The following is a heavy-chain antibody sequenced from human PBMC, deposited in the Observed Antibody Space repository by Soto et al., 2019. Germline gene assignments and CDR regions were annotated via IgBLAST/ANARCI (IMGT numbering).Heavy chain of an antibody. CDR3: ARVSVDVPE. J-gene: IGHJ4*02. D-gene: IGHD5-12*01. CDR1: GPTFIAYY. Sequence: QLVQSGAEVKKPGASVRVSCKTSGPTFIAYYIHWVRQAPGQGLEWMGWIDPKSGGTTYEQKFLGRVTMTRDTSMNPAYMDLNRLTSDDTSVYYCARVSVDVPEWGQGTLITVSS. V-gene: IGHV1-2*02. CDR2: IDPKSGGT.